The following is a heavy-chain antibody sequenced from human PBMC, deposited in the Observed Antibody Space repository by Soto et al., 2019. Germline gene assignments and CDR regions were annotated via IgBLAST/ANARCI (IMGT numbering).Heavy chain of an antibody. J-gene: IGHJ6*03. CDR1: GFTFSSYA. V-gene: IGHV3-23*01. D-gene: IGHD3-9*01. CDR3: AKAGTPYYDILTGSLSGYYMDV. CDR2: ISGSGGST. Sequence: GGSLRLSCAASGFTFSSYAMSWVRQAPGKGLEWVSAISGSGGSTYYADSVKGRFTISRDNSKNTLYLQMNSLRAEDTAVDYCAKAGTPYYDILTGSLSGYYMDVWGKGTTVTVSS.